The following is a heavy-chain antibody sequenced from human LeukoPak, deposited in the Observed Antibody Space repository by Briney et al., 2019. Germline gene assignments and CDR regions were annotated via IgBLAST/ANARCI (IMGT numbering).Heavy chain of an antibody. V-gene: IGHV1-2*02. J-gene: IGHJ4*02. CDR2: INPNSGGT. Sequence: GASVKVSCKASGYTFTGYYMHWVRQAPGQGLEWMGWINPNSGGTNYAQKSQGRVTMTRDTSISTASMELSRLRSDDTAVYYCARVPIGRYCSGGSCSDFSDYWGQGTLVTVSS. D-gene: IGHD2-15*01. CDR3: ARVPIGRYCSGGSCSDFSDY. CDR1: GYTFTGYY.